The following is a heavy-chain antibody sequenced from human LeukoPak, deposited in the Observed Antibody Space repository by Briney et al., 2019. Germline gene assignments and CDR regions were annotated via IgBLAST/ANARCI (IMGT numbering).Heavy chain of an antibody. J-gene: IGHJ4*02. CDR2: ITSTSGYI. V-gene: IGHV3-21*04. D-gene: IGHD6-19*01. CDR3: AKVIAVAGNEIFDY. Sequence: GGSLRLSCAASGFTFSLFSMNWVRQAPGKGLEWVSSITSTSGYIYYADSMKGRFTVSRDNAKNSLYLQMNSLRAEDTAVYYCAKVIAVAGNEIFDYWGQGTLVTVSS. CDR1: GFTFSLFS.